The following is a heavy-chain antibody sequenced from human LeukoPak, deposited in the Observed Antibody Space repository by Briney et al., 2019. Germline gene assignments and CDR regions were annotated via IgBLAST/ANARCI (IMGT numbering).Heavy chain of an antibody. CDR2: IYSGGST. CDR1: GFTFSSYW. CDR3: AREGVSGYYFDY. J-gene: IGHJ4*02. Sequence: GGSLRLSCAASGFTFSSYWMSWVRQAPGKGLEWVSVIYSGGSTYYADSVKGRFTISRDNSKNTLYLQMNSLRAEDTAVYYCAREGVSGYYFDYWGQGTLVTVSS. D-gene: IGHD3-22*01. V-gene: IGHV3-66*01.